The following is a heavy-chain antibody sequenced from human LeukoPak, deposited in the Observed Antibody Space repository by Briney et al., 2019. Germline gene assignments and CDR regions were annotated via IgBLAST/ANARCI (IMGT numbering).Heavy chain of an antibody. D-gene: IGHD1-26*01. CDR1: GYTFISYG. J-gene: IGHJ6*03. V-gene: IGHV1-18*01. Sequence: ASVKVSCKASGYTFISYGITWVQQAPGQGLEWMGWISPYTTKTNYVQKLQGRVTMTTDTSTSTAYMELRSLRSDDTAVYYCAREGGVGPTAPPDYYSYQMDVWGKGTTVTVSS. CDR2: ISPYTTKT. CDR3: AREGGVGPTAPPDYYSYQMDV.